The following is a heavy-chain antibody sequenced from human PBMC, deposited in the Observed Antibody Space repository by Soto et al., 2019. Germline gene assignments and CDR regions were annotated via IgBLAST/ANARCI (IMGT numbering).Heavy chain of an antibody. CDR1: GFTFSNAW. J-gene: IGHJ4*02. CDR2: IKSKTDGGTT. D-gene: IGHD3-22*01. Sequence: GGSLRLSCAASGFTFSNAWMSWVRQAPGKGLEWVGRIKSKTDGGTTDYAAPVKGRFTISRDDSKNTLYLQMNSLKTEDTAVYYCTTDFSPYYDSSGYDYWGQGTLVTVSS. V-gene: IGHV3-15*01. CDR3: TTDFSPYYDSSGYDY.